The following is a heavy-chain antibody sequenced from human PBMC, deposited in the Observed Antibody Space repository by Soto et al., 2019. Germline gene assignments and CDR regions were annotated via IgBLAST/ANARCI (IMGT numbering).Heavy chain of an antibody. V-gene: IGHV3-48*03. CDR2: IQNHGYST. Sequence: EVQLVEAGGGLVQPGGSLRLSCEASGFTFSRDEMNWVRQAPWKGLEWIAYIQNHGYSTHYADSVKGRFTISRDNAKNTLYLQMSSLTAEDTAIYYCARGYDAGCHFGYWGQGVLVTVSS. D-gene: IGHD1-20*01. CDR3: ARGYDAGCHFGY. CDR1: GFTFSRDE. J-gene: IGHJ4*02.